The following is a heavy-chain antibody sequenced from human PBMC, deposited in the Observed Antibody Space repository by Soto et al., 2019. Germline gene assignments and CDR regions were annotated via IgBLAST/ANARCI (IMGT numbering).Heavy chain of an antibody. V-gene: IGHV3-23*01. D-gene: IGHD2-2*01. CDR1: GFTVSSYA. CDR2: ISGRGGST. Sequence: GGSLRLSCAASGFTVSSYAMNWVRQAPGKGLEWVSIISGRGGSTSYADSVRGRFTLSRDNSKNTLYLQMDSLRADDTAVYYCAKLEYQLLRSNYGMDVWGLGTTVTVSS. J-gene: IGHJ6*02. CDR3: AKLEYQLLRSNYGMDV.